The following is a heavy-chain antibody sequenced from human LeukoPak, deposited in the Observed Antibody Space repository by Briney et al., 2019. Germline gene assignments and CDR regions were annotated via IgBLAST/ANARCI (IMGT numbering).Heavy chain of an antibody. V-gene: IGHV3-30*18. CDR2: ISYDGSNK. Sequence: PGGSLRLSCAASGFTFSSYGMHWVRQAPGKGLEWVAVISYDGSNKYYADSVKGRFTISRDNSKNTLYLQMNSLRAEDTAVYYCAKDRSDGSGNGSEYYYYGMDVWGQGTTVTVSS. J-gene: IGHJ6*02. D-gene: IGHD3-10*01. CDR1: GFTFSSYG. CDR3: AKDRSDGSGNGSEYYYYGMDV.